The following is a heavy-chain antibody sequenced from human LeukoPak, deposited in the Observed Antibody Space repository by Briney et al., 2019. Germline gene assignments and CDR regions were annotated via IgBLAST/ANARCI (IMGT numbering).Heavy chain of an antibody. J-gene: IGHJ6*02. CDR3: AWYGVTHGLDV. D-gene: IGHD3-10*01. CDR1: GFSLCNYC. Sequence: GGSLSLSCAASGFSLCNYCMSWVRQAPGKGLEWVANINQDGSDKYYVDSVMGRFTISKDNAKNSVYLQMNSLRPEDTAIYYCAWYGVTHGLDVWGQGTAATVSS. V-gene: IGHV3-7*01. CDR2: INQDGSDK.